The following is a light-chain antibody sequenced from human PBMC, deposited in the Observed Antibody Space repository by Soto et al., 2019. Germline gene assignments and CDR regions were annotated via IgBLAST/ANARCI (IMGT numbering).Light chain of an antibody. V-gene: IGKV1-9*01. CDR3: QQVKSYPLT. CDR2: AAS. Sequence: DIQLTQPPSFLSASVGDRATITCRASQGISSFLAWFQQKPGKGPKLLIYAASTLQSGVPSRFSGSGSGTEFPLTISSLQPEDFATYYCQQVKSYPLTFGGGTKVEIK. CDR1: QGISSF. J-gene: IGKJ4*01.